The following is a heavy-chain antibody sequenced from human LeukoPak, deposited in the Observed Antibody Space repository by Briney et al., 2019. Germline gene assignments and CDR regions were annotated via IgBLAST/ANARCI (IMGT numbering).Heavy chain of an antibody. J-gene: IGHJ3*02. CDR1: VASFSRCY. CDR2: INHSGST. CDR3: ARDNPIQLWADAFDI. V-gene: IGHV4-34*01. Sequence: PSETLSLTCPVYVASFSRCYWRWIRQPPGKGLEWIGEINHSGSTNYNPSLKSRVTIPVDTSKNQFSLKPSSVKAGNLTWDFCARDNPIQLWADAFDIWGQGTMVTVSS. D-gene: IGHD5-18*01.